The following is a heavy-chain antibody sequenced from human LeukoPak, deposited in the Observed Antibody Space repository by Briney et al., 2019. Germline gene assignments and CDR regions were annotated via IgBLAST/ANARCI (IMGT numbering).Heavy chain of an antibody. CDR1: GFSFSSFS. CDR3: ARDYGGDFDY. D-gene: IGHD2-21*01. V-gene: IGHV3-48*01. J-gene: IGHJ4*02. Sequence: GGSLRLSCAASGFSFSSFSMNWVRQAPGKGLEWVSYISSSSSTIYYADSVKGRFTISRDNGKNSLFLHMNSLTVEDTAVYYCARDYGGDFDYWGQGTLVAVSS. CDR2: ISSSSSTI.